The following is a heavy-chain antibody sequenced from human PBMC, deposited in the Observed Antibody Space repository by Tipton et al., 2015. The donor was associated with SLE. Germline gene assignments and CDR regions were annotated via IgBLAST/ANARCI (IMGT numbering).Heavy chain of an antibody. V-gene: IGHV4-31*03. CDR3: TRGPVCSGYYSSSDAFDF. D-gene: IGHD3-3*01. CDR2: IYYSGNT. J-gene: IGHJ3*01. CDR1: GGSISSGGYY. Sequence: TLSLTCTVSGGSISSGGYYWTWIRQLPGKGLEWIGYIYYSGNTYYNPSLGSRLTISVDTSKDQFSLRLTSVTAADTAVYYCTRGPVCSGYYSSSDAFDFWGQGTMVTVSS.